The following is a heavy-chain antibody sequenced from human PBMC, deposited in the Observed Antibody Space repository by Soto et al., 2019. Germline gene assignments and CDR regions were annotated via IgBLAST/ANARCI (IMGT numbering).Heavy chain of an antibody. V-gene: IGHV4-34*01. CDR1: GGSFSGYY. CDR2: INHSGST. CDR3: ARDRAEWLLPTTFDY. D-gene: IGHD3-3*01. J-gene: IGHJ4*02. Sequence: SETLSLTCAVYGGSFSGYYWSWIRQPPGKGLEWIGEINHSGSTNYNPSLKSRVTISVDTSKNQFSLKLSSVTAADTAVYYCARDRAEWLLPTTFDYWGQGTLVTVSS.